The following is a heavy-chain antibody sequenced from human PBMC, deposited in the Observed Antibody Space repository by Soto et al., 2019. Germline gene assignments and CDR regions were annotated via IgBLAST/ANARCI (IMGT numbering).Heavy chain of an antibody. CDR3: AGDKKQYYDFWSGYANDSYYYYYGMDV. Sequence: ASVKVSCKASGYTFTSYAMHWLLQAPGQRLEWMGWINAGNGNTKYSQKFQGRVTITRDTSASTAYMELSSLRSEDTAVYYCAGDKKQYYDFWSGYANDSYYYYYGMDVWGQGTTVTVSS. D-gene: IGHD3-3*01. J-gene: IGHJ6*02. CDR2: INAGNGNT. V-gene: IGHV1-3*01. CDR1: GYTFTSYA.